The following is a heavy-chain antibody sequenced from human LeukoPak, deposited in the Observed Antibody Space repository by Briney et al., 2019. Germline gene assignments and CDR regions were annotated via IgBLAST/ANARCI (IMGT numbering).Heavy chain of an antibody. J-gene: IGHJ5*02. Sequence: GGSLRLSCAASGFAFSSYGMSWVCQAPGKGLDWVSAVTGRGSTKYADCVTGRFIISRDNSKNTLYLQMDSLRAEGTAVYYCAKDRYYDNSANHYESESWGQGTLVTVSS. D-gene: IGHD3-22*01. CDR3: AKDRYYDNSANHYESES. CDR2: VTGRGST. CDR1: GFAFSSYG. V-gene: IGHV3-23*01.